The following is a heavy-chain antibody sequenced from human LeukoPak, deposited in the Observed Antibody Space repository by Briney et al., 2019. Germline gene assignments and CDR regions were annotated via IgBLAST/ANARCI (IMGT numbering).Heavy chain of an antibody. CDR3: ARDRVRGNSXPFXDY. Sequence: SETLSLTCTVSGVSVSSGTYYWSWIRQPPGKGLEWIGYIYYSGSTNYNPSLKSRVTISVDTSKNQFSLKLSSVTAADTAVYYCARDRVRGNSXPFXDYWGQGXXXXXSS. CDR2: IYYSGST. J-gene: IGHJ4*02. D-gene: IGHD1-26*01. V-gene: IGHV4-61*01. CDR1: GVSVSSGTYY.